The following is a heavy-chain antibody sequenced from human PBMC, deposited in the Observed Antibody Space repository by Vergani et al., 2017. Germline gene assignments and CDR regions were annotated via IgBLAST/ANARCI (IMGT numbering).Heavy chain of an antibody. D-gene: IGHD3-16*01. CDR2: IDWDDDK. CDR1: GFSLSTSGMR. V-gene: IGHV2-70*04. Sequence: QVTLKESGPALVKPTQTLTLPCTFSGFSLSTSGMRVSWIRQPPGKALEWLARIDWDDDKFYSTSLKTRLTISKDTSKNQVVLTMTNMDPVDTATYYCARSSTGGSTGFDYWGQGTLVTVSS. J-gene: IGHJ4*02. CDR3: ARSSTGGSTGFDY.